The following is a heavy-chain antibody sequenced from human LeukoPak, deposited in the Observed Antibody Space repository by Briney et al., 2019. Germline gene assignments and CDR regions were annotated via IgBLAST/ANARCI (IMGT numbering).Heavy chain of an antibody. CDR3: ATVAGYFDY. CDR1: GFTFSSYE. V-gene: IGHV3-7*01. CDR2: IQKDGSQK. D-gene: IGHD2-21*01. Sequence: GGSLRLSCAASGFTFSSYEMNWVRQAPGKGLEWVASIQKDGSQKYYLESVEGRFTISRDNTKNSLYLHMSSLRADDTAVYFCATVAGYFDYWGQGTLVTVSS. J-gene: IGHJ4*02.